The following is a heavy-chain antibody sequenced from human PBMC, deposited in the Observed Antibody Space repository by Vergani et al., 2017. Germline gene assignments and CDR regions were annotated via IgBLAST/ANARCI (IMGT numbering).Heavy chain of an antibody. CDR3: ARKQYYYDSSGYHDY. CDR1: GFTFSSYE. J-gene: IGHJ4*02. Sequence: EVQLVESGGGLVQPGGSLRLSCAASGFTFSSYEMNWVRQAPGKGLEWVSYISSSSSTIYYADSVKGRFTISRDNAKNSLYLQMNSLRAEDTAVYYCARKQYYYDSSGYHDYWGQGTLVTVSS. D-gene: IGHD3-22*01. V-gene: IGHV3-48*03. CDR2: ISSSSSTI.